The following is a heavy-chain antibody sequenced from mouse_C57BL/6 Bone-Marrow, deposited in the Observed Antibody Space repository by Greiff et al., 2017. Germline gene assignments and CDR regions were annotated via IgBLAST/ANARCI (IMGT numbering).Heavy chain of an antibody. CDR3: ARDSSPVYFDY. CDR2: ISSGGSYT. D-gene: IGHD1-1*01. J-gene: IGHJ2*01. CDR1: GFTFSSYG. Sequence: EVQRVESGGDLVKPGGSLKLSCAASGFTFSSYGMSWVRQTPDKRLEWVATISSGGSYTYYPDSVKGRFTISRDNAKNTLYLQMSSLKSEDTAMYYCARDSSPVYFDYWGQGTTLTVSS. V-gene: IGHV5-6*01.